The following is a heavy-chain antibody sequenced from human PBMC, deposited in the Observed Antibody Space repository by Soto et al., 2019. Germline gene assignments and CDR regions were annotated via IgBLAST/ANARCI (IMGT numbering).Heavy chain of an antibody. CDR3: ARVRERYYDLLDY. Sequence: ASVKVSCKASGYTFTSYDIKWVRQATGQGLEWMGCMNPNSGNTGHAQKFQGRVTMTRNTSITTAYMELSSLRSEDTAVYYCARVRERYYDLLDYWGQGPQVTVSS. CDR1: GYTFTSYD. V-gene: IGHV1-8*01. J-gene: IGHJ4*02. D-gene: IGHD3-22*01. CDR2: MNPNSGNT.